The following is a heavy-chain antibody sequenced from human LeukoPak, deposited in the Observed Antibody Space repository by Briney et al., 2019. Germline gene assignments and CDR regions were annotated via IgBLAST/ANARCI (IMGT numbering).Heavy chain of an antibody. CDR2: ISTSATHI. J-gene: IGHJ4*02. CDR3: ARAPGQGPE. Sequence: GGSLRLSCAASGFILSSNSMNWVRQAPGKGLDLFFSISTSATHIHYADSVKPRFTMSRDNAKNSLYLQMNSLRAANTAVYYCARAPGQGPEWGQGTLVTVSS. V-gene: IGHV3-21*01. CDR1: GFILSSNS. D-gene: IGHD3-10*01.